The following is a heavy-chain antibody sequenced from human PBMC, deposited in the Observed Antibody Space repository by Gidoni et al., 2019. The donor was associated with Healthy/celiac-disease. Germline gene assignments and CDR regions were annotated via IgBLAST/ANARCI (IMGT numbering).Heavy chain of an antibody. J-gene: IGHJ4*02. V-gene: IGHV4-34*01. CDR3: ARGPGYSSGWYRRYFDY. CDR2: INHSGST. D-gene: IGHD6-19*01. Sequence: QVQLQQWGAGLLKPSETLSLTCAVYGGSFSGYYWSWIRQPPGKGLEWIGEINHSGSTNYNPSLKSRVTISVDTSKNQFSLKLSSVTAADTAVYYCARGPGYSSGWYRRYFDYWGQGTLVTVSS. CDR1: GGSFSGYY.